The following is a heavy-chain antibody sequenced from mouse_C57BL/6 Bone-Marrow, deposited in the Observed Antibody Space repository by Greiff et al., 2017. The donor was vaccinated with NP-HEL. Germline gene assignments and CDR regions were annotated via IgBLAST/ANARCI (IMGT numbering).Heavy chain of an antibody. D-gene: IGHD4-1*01. Sequence: EVKLMESGTVLARPGASVKMSCKTSGYTFTSYWMHWVKQRPGQGLELIFAIDTLNIYTSYNQKFKFKAKLTAVTSASTAYMELSSLTNEDSAVYYCTRSNWDWFAYWGQGTLVTVSA. CDR3: TRSNWDWFAY. CDR1: GYTFTSYW. J-gene: IGHJ3*01. CDR2: IDTLNIYT. V-gene: IGHV1-5*01.